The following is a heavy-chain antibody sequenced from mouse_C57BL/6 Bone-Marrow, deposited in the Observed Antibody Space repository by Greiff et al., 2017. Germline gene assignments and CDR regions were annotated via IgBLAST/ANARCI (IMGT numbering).Heavy chain of an antibody. J-gene: IGHJ3*01. CDR3: ARGLRRGAWFAY. CDR1: GYTFTDYN. Sequence: EVQLQQSGPELVKPGASVKMSCKASGYTFTDYNMHWVKQSHGKSLEWIGYINPNNGGTSYNQKFKGKATLTVNKSSSTAYMELRSLTSEDSAVYYCARGLRRGAWFAYWGQGPLVTVSA. CDR2: INPNNGGT. D-gene: IGHD2-4*01. V-gene: IGHV1-22*01.